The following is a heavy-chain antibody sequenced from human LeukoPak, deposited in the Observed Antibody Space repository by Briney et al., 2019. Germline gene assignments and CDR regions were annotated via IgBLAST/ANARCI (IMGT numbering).Heavy chain of an antibody. CDR1: GFTFSSYG. CDR3: AKSRYYYGSGSSDY. V-gene: IGHV3-30*18. D-gene: IGHD3-10*01. Sequence: PGRSLRLSCAASGFTFSSYGMHWVHQAPGKELEWVAVISYDGSNKYYADSVKGRFTISRDNSKNTLYLQMNSLRAEDTAVYYCAKSRYYYGSGSSDYWGQGTLVTVSS. J-gene: IGHJ4*02. CDR2: ISYDGSNK.